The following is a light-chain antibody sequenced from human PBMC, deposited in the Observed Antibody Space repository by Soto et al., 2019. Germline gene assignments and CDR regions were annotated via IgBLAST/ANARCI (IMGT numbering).Light chain of an antibody. CDR1: QSVSDS. CDR3: QQYDYSRT. Sequence: DIQMTQSPSTLSASVGDTVTITCRASQSVSDSLAWYQVKPGEAPKLLIFDVSNLETGVPSRFSGSGSGTEFSLTIRGLQPDDFANYYCQQYDYSRTFGQGPKVDI. J-gene: IGKJ1*01. V-gene: IGKV1-5*01. CDR2: DVS.